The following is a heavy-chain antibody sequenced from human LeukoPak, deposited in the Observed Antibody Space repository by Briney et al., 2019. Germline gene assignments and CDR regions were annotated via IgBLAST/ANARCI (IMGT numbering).Heavy chain of an antibody. CDR2: INHSGST. CDR3: ASRRIKAQGSGFDP. V-gene: IGHV4-34*01. CDR1: GGSCSGYY. J-gene: IGHJ5*02. Sequence: SETLSLTCAVYGGSCSGYYWSWIRQPPGKGLEWIGEINHSGSTNYNPSLKSRVTISVDTSKNQFSLKLSSVTAADTAVYYCASRRIKAQGSGFDPWGQGTLVTVSS.